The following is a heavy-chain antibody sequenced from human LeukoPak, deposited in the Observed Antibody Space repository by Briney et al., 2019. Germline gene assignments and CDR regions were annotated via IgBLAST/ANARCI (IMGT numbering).Heavy chain of an antibody. CDR1: GFTFSSYW. J-gene: IGHJ4*02. CDR3: ARELPSIDYYDSSGYYYYFDY. Sequence: GGSLRLSCAASGFTFSSYWMSWVRQAPGKGLEWVANIKQDGSEKYYVDSVKGRFTISRDNAKNSLYLQMNSLRAEDTAVYYCARELPSIDYYDSSGYYYYFDYWGQGTLVTVSS. D-gene: IGHD3-22*01. CDR2: IKQDGSEK. V-gene: IGHV3-7*03.